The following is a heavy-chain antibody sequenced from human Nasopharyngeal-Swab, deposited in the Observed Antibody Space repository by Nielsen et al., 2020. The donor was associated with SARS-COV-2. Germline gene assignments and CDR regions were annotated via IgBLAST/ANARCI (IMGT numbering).Heavy chain of an antibody. CDR1: GGSIRSSSYQ. V-gene: IGHV4-39*02. Sequence: SETLSLTCIVSGGSIRSSSYQWGWIRQPPGKGLEWIGTIYYNGHTYYTPSLRSRVTISVDMSKNHFSLRLSSLTAADAAVFYCARSRAYVSCWYTGDYFDSCGQGTLVTVSS. D-gene: IGHD6-19*01. J-gene: IGHJ4*02. CDR3: ARSRAYVSCWYTGDYFDS. CDR2: IYYNGHT.